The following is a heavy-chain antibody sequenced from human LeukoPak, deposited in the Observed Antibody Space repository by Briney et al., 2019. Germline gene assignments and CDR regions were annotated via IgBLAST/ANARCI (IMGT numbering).Heavy chain of an antibody. V-gene: IGHV4-4*07. CDR2: IYNSGST. D-gene: IGHD6-13*01. Sequence: SETLSLTCTVSGGSISSYYWSWIRQPAGKGLEWIGRIYNSGSTTYNPSLKSRVTMSVDTSKNQFSLKLSSVTAADTAVYYCARDGGYSSSWPDYFDYWGQGTLVTVSS. CDR1: GGSISSYY. J-gene: IGHJ4*02. CDR3: ARDGGYSSSWPDYFDY.